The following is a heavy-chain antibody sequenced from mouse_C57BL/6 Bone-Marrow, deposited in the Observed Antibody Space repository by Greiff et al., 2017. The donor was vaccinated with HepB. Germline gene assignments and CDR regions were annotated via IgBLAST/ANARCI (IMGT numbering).Heavy chain of an antibody. D-gene: IGHD1-1*01. CDR3: ARRGTTGDY. CDR2: INPGSGGT. V-gene: IGHV1-54*01. Sequence: VHLVESGAELVRPGTSVKVSCKASGYAFTNYLIEWVKQRPGQGLEWIGVINPGSGGTNYNEKFKGKATLTADKSSSTAYMQLSSLTSEDSAVYFCARRGTTGDYWGQGTTLTVSS. J-gene: IGHJ2*01. CDR1: GYAFTNYL.